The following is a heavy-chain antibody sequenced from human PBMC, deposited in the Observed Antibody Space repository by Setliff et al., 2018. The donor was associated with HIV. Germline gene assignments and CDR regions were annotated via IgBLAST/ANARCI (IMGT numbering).Heavy chain of an antibody. V-gene: IGHV7-4-1*02. CDR1: GYTFTSYA. D-gene: IGHD6-19*01. J-gene: IGHJ3*02. CDR3: ARDNEWLVVREGAFDI. Sequence: GASVKVSCKASGYTFTSYAMNWVRQAPGQGPEWMGWINTNTGNPTYAQGFTGRFVFSLDTSVSTAYLQISSLKAEDTAVYYCARDNEWLVVREGAFDIWGQGTMVTVSS. CDR2: INTNTGNP.